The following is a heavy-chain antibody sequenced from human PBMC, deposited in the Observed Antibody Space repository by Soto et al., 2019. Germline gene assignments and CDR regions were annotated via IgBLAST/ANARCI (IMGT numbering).Heavy chain of an antibody. CDR1: GGSFGGYY. J-gene: IGHJ6*02. CDR3: ARRWPRITMARGDV. Sequence: PSETLSLTCAVYGGSFGGYYWSWIRQPPGKGLEWIGEINHSGSTNYNPSLKSRVTISVDTSKNQFSLKLSSVTAADTAVYYCARRWPRITMARGDVWGQGTTVTVSS. D-gene: IGHD3-10*01. CDR2: INHSGST. V-gene: IGHV4-34*01.